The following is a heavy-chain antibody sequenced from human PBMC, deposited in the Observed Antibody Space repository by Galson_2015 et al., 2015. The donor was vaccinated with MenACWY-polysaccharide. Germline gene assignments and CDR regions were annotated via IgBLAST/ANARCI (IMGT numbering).Heavy chain of an antibody. Sequence: SLRLSCAASGFTFSSYGMHWVRQAPGKGLEWVALIWNDGNNKNYVDSVKGRFTISRDNSKNTLYLQMSSLRAEDTAVYHCARGVQLERKGRGDWFDPWGQGTLVTVSS. V-gene: IGHV3-33*01. CDR2: IWNDGNNK. J-gene: IGHJ5*02. CDR1: GFTFSSYG. D-gene: IGHD1-1*01. CDR3: ARGVQLERKGRGDWFDP.